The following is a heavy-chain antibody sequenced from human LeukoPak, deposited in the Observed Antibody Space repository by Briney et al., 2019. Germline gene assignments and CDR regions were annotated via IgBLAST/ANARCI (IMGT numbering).Heavy chain of an antibody. V-gene: IGHV3-23*01. CDR3: TRHSSSWYTVDY. CDR1: RFTFSSSA. D-gene: IGHD6-13*01. J-gene: IGHJ4*02. CDR2: ISGSGGST. Sequence: GGSLRLSCAASRFTFSSSAMSWVRQAPGKGLEWVSTISGSGGSTYSTDSVKGRFTISRDNSKSTLYLQMNSLKTEDTAVYYCTRHSSSWYTVDYWGQGTLVTVSS.